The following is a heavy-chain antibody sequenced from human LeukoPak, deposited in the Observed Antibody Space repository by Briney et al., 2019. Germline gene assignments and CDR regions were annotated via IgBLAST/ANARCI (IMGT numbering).Heavy chain of an antibody. CDR3: ARVTMVAGASYNWFVA. D-gene: IGHD2-15*01. CDR1: GFTFSNYG. CDR2: IWSDGSNK. Sequence: GGSLRLPRAASGFTFSNYGMHWVRQAPGKGPEWVAVIWSDGSNKHYADSARGRFTISRDNSKNTLYLQMNSLRADDTAVYYCARVTMVAGASYNWFVAWGQGTLVTVST. V-gene: IGHV3-33*01. J-gene: IGHJ5*02.